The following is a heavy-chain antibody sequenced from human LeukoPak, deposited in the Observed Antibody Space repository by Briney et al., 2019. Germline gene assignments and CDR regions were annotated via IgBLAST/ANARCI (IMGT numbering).Heavy chain of an antibody. CDR2: INSDGSST. V-gene: IGHV3-74*01. CDR1: GFTFSSYW. Sequence: GGSLRLSCAASGFTFSSYWTHWVRQAPGKGLVWVSRINSDGSSTSYADSVKGRFTISRDNAKNTLYLQMNSLRAEDTAVYYCARGIIASTMTPFDYWGQGTLVTVSS. J-gene: IGHJ4*02. CDR3: ARGIIASTMTPFDY. D-gene: IGHD5/OR15-5a*01.